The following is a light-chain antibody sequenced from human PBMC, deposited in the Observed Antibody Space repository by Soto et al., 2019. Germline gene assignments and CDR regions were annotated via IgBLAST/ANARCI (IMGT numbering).Light chain of an antibody. Sequence: QSVLTQPASVSGSPGQSITISCTGTSSDIGHYDYVSWYQQHPGKAPKLMIYHVTYRPSGVSNRYSGSKSGNSASLTISGLQPEDEADPSRGSLTTRHTYVFGSGTKVTVL. CDR1: SSDIGHYDY. CDR3: GSLTTRHTYV. CDR2: HVT. V-gene: IGLV2-14*03. J-gene: IGLJ1*01.